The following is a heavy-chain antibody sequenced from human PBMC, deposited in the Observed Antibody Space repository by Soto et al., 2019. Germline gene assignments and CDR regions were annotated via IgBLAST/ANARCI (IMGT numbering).Heavy chain of an antibody. CDR3: AKDLRLWEYSSFDAFDI. CDR1: GFTFSSYA. D-gene: IGHD6-6*01. CDR2: ISGSGGST. V-gene: IGHV3-23*01. Sequence: GGSLRLSCAASGFTFSSYAMSWVRQAPGKGLEWVSAISGSGGSTYYADSVKGRFTISRDNSKNTLYLQMNSLRAEDTAVYYCAKDLRLWEYSSFDAFDIWGQGTMVTVSS. J-gene: IGHJ3*02.